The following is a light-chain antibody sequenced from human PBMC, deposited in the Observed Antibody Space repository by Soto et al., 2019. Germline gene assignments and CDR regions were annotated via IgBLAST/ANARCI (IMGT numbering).Light chain of an antibody. V-gene: IGKV3-15*01. CDR2: GAS. Sequence: EIVMTQSPATLSVSPGERATLSCRASQSVSSHLVWYQQKPGQAPRLLIYGASTRATGIPARFSGSGSGTDFTLTISSLQSEDFAVYYCQQYNDWPVYTFGQGTKLEIK. CDR3: QQYNDWPVYT. CDR1: QSVSSH. J-gene: IGKJ2*01.